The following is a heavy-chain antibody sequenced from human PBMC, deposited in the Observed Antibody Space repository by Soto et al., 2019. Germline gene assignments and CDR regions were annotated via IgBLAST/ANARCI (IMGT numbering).Heavy chain of an antibody. J-gene: IGHJ6*02. Sequence: QVQLVESGGGVVQPGRSLRLSCAASGFTFSSYGMHWVRQAPGKGLEWVAVIWYDGSNKYYADSVKGRFTISRDNSKNTLYLQMNSLRADDTAVYYCARDQKGCSSTSCYENYYYGMDVWGQGTTVTVSS. CDR1: GFTFSSYG. CDR2: IWYDGSNK. D-gene: IGHD2-2*01. CDR3: ARDQKGCSSTSCYENYYYGMDV. V-gene: IGHV3-33*01.